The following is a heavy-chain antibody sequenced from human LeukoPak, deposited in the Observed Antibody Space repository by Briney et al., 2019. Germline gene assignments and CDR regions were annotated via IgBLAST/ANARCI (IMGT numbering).Heavy chain of an antibody. Sequence: SETLSLTCTVSGGSISSGGYYWSWIRQHPGKGLEWIGYIYYSGSTYYNPSLKSRVTISVDTSKNQFSLKLSSVTAADTAVYYCARVEGGSGTPYWYFDLWGRGTLVTVPS. D-gene: IGHD3-10*01. CDR3: ARVEGGSGTPYWYFDL. V-gene: IGHV4-31*03. CDR1: GGSISSGGYY. J-gene: IGHJ2*01. CDR2: IYYSGST.